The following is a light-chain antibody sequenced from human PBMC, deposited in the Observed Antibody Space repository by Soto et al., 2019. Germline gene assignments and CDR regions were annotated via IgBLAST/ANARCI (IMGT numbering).Light chain of an antibody. V-gene: IGKV3-11*01. CDR3: QQRSNWPPWT. J-gene: IGKJ1*01. CDR1: QSVSSC. CDR2: DAS. Sequence: DILLTQSPATLSLSPGERATLSCRASQSVSSCLAWYQQKPGQAPRLLIYDASNRDTGIPARFSGSGSGTDFSLTISSLEPEDFAVYYCQQRSNWPPWTFGQGTKVDIK.